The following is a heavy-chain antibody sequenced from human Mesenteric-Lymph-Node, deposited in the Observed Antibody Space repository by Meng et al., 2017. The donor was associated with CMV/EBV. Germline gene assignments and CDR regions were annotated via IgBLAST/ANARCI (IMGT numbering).Heavy chain of an antibody. CDR3: ARGSVVSPLDY. Sequence: SETLSLTCAVYGGSFSAYYWSWIRQPPGKGLEWIGEINHSGSTSYNPSLKSRVTILVDTSENQLSLKLSSVTAADTAIYYCARGSVVSPLDYWGQGTLVTVSS. J-gene: IGHJ4*02. CDR2: INHSGST. CDR1: GGSFSAYY. V-gene: IGHV4-34*01. D-gene: IGHD2-21*01.